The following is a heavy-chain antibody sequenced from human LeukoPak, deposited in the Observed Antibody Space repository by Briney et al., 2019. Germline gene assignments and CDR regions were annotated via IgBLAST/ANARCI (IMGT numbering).Heavy chain of an antibody. CDR1: GFTFTNAW. V-gene: IGHV3-15*01. CDR3: TTYPAFDH. Sequence: SGGSLRLSCAASGFTFTNAWMSWVRQAPGKGLEWVGRMKSKTDGGTTDYAAPVKGRFTISRDDPKNTLYLQMNSLKSEDTAVYYCTTYPAFDHWGQGTLVTVSS. CDR2: MKSKTDGGTT. D-gene: IGHD2-2*01. J-gene: IGHJ4*02.